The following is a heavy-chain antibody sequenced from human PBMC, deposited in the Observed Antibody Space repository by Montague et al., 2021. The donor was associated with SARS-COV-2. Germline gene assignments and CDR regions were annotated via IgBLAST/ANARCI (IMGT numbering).Heavy chain of an antibody. Sequence: SETLSLTRTLSGGSITRNYYWGWIRQPPGKGLEWVGNIYYSGTTXINPSLKSRVTISVDASKNQFSLNLTSVTAADTAVYYCARPLVRGVPEAFDIWGQGALVIVSS. D-gene: IGHD3-10*01. CDR2: IYYSGTT. J-gene: IGHJ3*02. CDR1: GGSITRNYY. V-gene: IGHV4-39*01. CDR3: ARPLVRGVPEAFDI.